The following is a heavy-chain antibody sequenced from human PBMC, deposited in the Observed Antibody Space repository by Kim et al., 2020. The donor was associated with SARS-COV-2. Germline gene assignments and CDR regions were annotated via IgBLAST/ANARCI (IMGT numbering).Heavy chain of an antibody. CDR1: GFTFSSYG. J-gene: IGHJ6*02. CDR3: ARDGGYSYGDSNYYYYGMDV. D-gene: IGHD5-18*01. Sequence: GGSLRLSCAASGFTFSSYGMHWVRQAPGKALEWVAVIWYDGSNKYYADSVKGRFTISRDNSKNTLYLQMNSLRAEDTAVYYCARDGGYSYGDSNYYYYGMDVWGQGTTVTVSS. CDR2: IWYDGSNK. V-gene: IGHV3-33*08.